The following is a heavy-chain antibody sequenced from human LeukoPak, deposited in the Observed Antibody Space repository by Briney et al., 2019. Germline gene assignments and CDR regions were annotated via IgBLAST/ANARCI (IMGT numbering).Heavy chain of an antibody. V-gene: IGHV4-34*01. J-gene: IGHJ4*02. CDR1: GGSFSGYY. CDR2: INHSGST. CDR3: ARGRGVLSYCSSTSCHAPYFDY. Sequence: SETLSLTCAVYGGSFSGYYWSWIRQPPGKGLEWIGEINHSGSTNYNPSLKSRVTISVDTSKNQSSLKLSSVTAADTAVYYCARGRGVLSYCSSTSCHAPYFDYWGQGTLVTVSS. D-gene: IGHD2-2*01.